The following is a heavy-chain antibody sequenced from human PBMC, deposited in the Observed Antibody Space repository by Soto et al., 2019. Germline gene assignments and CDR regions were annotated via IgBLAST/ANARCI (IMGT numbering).Heavy chain of an antibody. CDR1: GFTVSSNY. V-gene: IGHV3-53*01. Sequence: GSLRLSCAASGFTVSSNYMSWVRQAPGKGLEWVSVIYSGGSTYYADSVKGRFTISRDNSKNMLYLQMNSLRVEDTAVYYCAREVRVRGFAFDIWGQGTMVTVSS. CDR3: AREVRVRGFAFDI. J-gene: IGHJ3*02. CDR2: IYSGGST. D-gene: IGHD3-3*01.